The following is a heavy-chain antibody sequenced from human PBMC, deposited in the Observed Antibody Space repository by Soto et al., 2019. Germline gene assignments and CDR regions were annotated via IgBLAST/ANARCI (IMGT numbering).Heavy chain of an antibody. CDR2: IWYDGSNK. V-gene: IGHV3-33*01. CDR1: GLTFSSYG. CDR3: ARGPKYSSGWYYFDF. D-gene: IGHD6-19*01. J-gene: IGHJ4*02. Sequence: QVQLVESGGGVVQPGRSLRLSCAASGLTFSSYGMHWVRQAPGKGLEWVAVIWYDGSNKYYADSVKGRFTISRDNSKNTLYLQMNSRRAEDTAVYYCARGPKYSSGWYYFDFWGQGTLVTVSS.